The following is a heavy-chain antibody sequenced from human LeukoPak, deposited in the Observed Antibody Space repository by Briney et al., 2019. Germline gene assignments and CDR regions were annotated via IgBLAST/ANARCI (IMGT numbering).Heavy chain of an antibody. CDR2: IKPNSGGT. V-gene: IGHV1-2*02. CDR1: GYTFTGYY. CDR3: FSVYHDTGIDP. Sequence: ASVKVSCKASGYTFTGYYMHWVRHAHGQGLEWMGWIKPNSGGTNYAQKFQGRVTMTRDTSISTAYMELSRLRSDDTAVYYCFSVYHDTGIDPWGQGTLVTVSS. J-gene: IGHJ5*02. D-gene: IGHD3-9*01.